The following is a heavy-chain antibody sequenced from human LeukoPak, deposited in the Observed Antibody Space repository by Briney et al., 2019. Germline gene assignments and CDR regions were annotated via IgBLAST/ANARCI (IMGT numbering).Heavy chain of an antibody. CDR3: AKAIRTSCYGCNMDV. J-gene: IGHJ6*03. CDR1: GFTFSSYA. V-gene: IGHV3-23*01. Sequence: GGSLRLSCAASGFTFSSYAMNWVRQAPGKGLEWVSTVSASGGSTYHAVSVKGRFTISRDNSKNTLYLQMNTLRAEDTAVYYCAKAIRTSCYGCNMDVWGEGTTVTVSS. D-gene: IGHD2-2*01. CDR2: VSASGGST.